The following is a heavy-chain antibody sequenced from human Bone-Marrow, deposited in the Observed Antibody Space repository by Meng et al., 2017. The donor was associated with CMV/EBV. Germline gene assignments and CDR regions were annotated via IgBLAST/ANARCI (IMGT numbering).Heavy chain of an antibody. J-gene: IGHJ6*02. Sequence: SETLSLTCAVYGGSFSGYYWSWIRQPPGKGLEWIGEINHSGSTNYNPSLKSRVTISVDTSKNQFSLKLSSVTAADTAVYYCARGPVRFLEWLWDYYYYGMDVWGQGNTVTVSS. CDR2: INHSGST. D-gene: IGHD3-3*01. CDR1: GGSFSGYY. V-gene: IGHV4-34*01. CDR3: ARGPVRFLEWLWDYYYYGMDV.